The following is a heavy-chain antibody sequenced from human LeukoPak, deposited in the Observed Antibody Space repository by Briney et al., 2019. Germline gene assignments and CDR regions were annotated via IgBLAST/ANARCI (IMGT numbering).Heavy chain of an antibody. CDR1: GFTFSSYA. D-gene: IGHD2-2*01. J-gene: IGHJ4*02. CDR2: ISGSGGST. CDR3: ATTPAYCSSTSCYGY. V-gene: IGHV3-23*01. Sequence: GGSLRLSCAASGFTFSSYAMSWVRQAPGKGLEWVSAISGSGGSTYYADSVKGRFTISRDNSKNTLYLQMNSLRAEDTAVYYCATTPAYCSSTSCYGYWGQGTLVTVSS.